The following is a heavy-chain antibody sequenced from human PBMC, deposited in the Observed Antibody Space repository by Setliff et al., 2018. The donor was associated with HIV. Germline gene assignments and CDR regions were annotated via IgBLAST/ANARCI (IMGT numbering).Heavy chain of an antibody. D-gene: IGHD6-6*01. CDR3: AKDDSTSSGWFES. V-gene: IGHV3-48*01. CDR2: ISSSSVSRAV. CDR1: GFFFSNYP. J-gene: IGHJ5*01. Sequence: GGSLRLSCAASGFFFSNYPMNWVRQAPGKGLEWVSSISSSSVSRAVHYADSVKGRFTISRDNFKNTVFLQMKTVRPGDTAVYYCAKDDSTSSGWFESWGQGTLVTVSS.